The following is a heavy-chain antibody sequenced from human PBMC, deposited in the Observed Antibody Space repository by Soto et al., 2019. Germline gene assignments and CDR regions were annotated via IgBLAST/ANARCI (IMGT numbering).Heavy chain of an antibody. V-gene: IGHV3-30*18. CDR3: AKLDEGGLQYAYYAMDV. Sequence: LRLSCVACGFTFSNYGMHWVRQAPGKGLEWVAVISYDGSNKYYADSVKGRFTISRDNSKNTLYLQMTSLRTEDTALYYCAKLDEGGLQYAYYAMDVWGQGTTVTVSS. D-gene: IGHD2-15*01. J-gene: IGHJ6*02. CDR2: ISYDGSNK. CDR1: GFTFSNYG.